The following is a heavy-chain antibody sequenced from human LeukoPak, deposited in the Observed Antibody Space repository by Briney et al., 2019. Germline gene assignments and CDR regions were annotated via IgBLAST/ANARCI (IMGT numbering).Heavy chain of an antibody. CDR1: GYTFTGYY. D-gene: IGHD1-1*01. CDR3: ARSQIKDRYKFGY. Sequence: ASVKVSCKSSGYTFTGYYMHWVRQAPGQGLGWMGWINPNSGGTNYAQKFQGRVTMTRDTSISTAYMELSRLRSDDTAVYYCARSQIKDRYKFGYWGQGTLVTVSS. V-gene: IGHV1-2*02. J-gene: IGHJ4*02. CDR2: INPNSGGT.